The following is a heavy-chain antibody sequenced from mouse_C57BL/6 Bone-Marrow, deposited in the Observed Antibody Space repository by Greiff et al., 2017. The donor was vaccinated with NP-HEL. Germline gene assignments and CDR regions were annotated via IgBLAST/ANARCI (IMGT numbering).Heavy chain of an antibody. CDR3: ARLGGYYYGSSPWFAY. J-gene: IGHJ3*01. V-gene: IGHV1-18*01. CDR1: GYTFTDYN. D-gene: IGHD1-1*01. Sequence: VQLQQSGPELVKPGASVKIPCKASGYTFTDYNMDWVKQSHGKSLEWIGDINPNNGGTIYNQKFKGKATLTVDKSSSTAYMELRSQTSEDTAVYYGARLGGYYYGSSPWFAYWGQGTLVTVSA. CDR2: INPNNGGT.